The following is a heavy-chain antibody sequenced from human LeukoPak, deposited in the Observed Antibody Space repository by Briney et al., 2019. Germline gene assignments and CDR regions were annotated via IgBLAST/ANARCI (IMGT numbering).Heavy chain of an antibody. Sequence: GGSLRLSCAASGFTFDDYGMSWVRQAPGKGLEWVSGINWNGGSTGYADSVKGRFTISRDNSKNTLYLQMNSLRAEDTAVYYCAKGGRWELAYFDYWGQGTLVTVSS. V-gene: IGHV3-20*04. J-gene: IGHJ4*02. CDR2: INWNGGST. CDR3: AKGGRWELAYFDY. D-gene: IGHD1-26*01. CDR1: GFTFDDYG.